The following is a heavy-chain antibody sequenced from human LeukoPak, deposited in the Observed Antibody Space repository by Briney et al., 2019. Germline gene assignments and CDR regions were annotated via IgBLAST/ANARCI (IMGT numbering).Heavy chain of an antibody. Sequence: GESLRISCKGSGYSLTSYWISWVRRMPGKGLEWMGRIDPSDSYTNYSPSFQGHVTISADKSISTAYLQWSSLKASDTAMYYCARHVGYSSSWVDYWGQGTLVTVSS. CDR2: IDPSDSYT. J-gene: IGHJ4*02. V-gene: IGHV5-10-1*01. D-gene: IGHD6-13*01. CDR1: GYSLTSYW. CDR3: ARHVGYSSSWVDY.